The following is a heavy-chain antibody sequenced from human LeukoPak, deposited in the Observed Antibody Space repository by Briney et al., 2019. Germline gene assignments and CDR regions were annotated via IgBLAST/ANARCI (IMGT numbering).Heavy chain of an antibody. CDR3: ARDSGAAAGNFDY. CDR1: GFTFSSYW. V-gene: IGHV3-11*06. Sequence: GGSLRLSCAASGFTFSSYWMSWIRQAPGKGLEWVSHISSSSSYTNYADSVKGRFTISRDNAKNSLYLQMNRLRAEDTAVYYCARDSGAAAGNFDYWGQGTLVTVSS. J-gene: IGHJ4*02. D-gene: IGHD6-13*01. CDR2: ISSSSSYT.